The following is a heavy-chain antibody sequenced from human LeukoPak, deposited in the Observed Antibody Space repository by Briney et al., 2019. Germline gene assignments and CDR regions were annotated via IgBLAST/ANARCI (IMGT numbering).Heavy chain of an antibody. CDR3: ARGRGYFDY. Sequence: PSETLSLTCAVSGGSISSYYWSWIRQPPGKGLECIGYIYYTGGTNYNPSLKSRVTMSVDTSKNQFSLKLTSVTAADTAVYYCARGRGYFDYWGQGTLLTVSS. CDR2: IYYTGGT. D-gene: IGHD3-16*01. J-gene: IGHJ4*02. V-gene: IGHV4-59*01. CDR1: GGSISSYY.